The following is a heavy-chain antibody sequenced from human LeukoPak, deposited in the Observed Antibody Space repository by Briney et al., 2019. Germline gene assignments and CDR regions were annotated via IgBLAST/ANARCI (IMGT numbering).Heavy chain of an antibody. J-gene: IGHJ5*02. Sequence: ASVKVSCKASGYIFTTYFIHWVRQAPGQGLEWMGIINPSGGSTTYAEKFQGRVTMTRDTSTSTVYMELTSLRSEDTAVYYCARDSLRTAIAMAGGNWFDPWGQGTLVTVSP. CDR3: ARDSLRTAIAMAGGNWFDP. D-gene: IGHD6-19*01. CDR2: INPSGGST. CDR1: GYIFTTYF. V-gene: IGHV1-46*01.